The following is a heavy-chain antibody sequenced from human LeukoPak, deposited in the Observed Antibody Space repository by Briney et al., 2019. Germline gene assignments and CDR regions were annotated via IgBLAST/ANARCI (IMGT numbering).Heavy chain of an antibody. CDR3: ARSRVATDAFDI. J-gene: IGHJ3*02. D-gene: IGHD4-23*01. Sequence: PSETLSLTCTVSGGSISSAGYYWRWIRQPAGKGLEWIGRIYTSGSTNYDPSLKSRVTISVDTSKNQFSLKLSSVTAADTAVYYCARSRVATDAFDIWGQGTMVTVSS. CDR1: GGSISSAGYY. CDR2: IYTSGST. V-gene: IGHV4-61*02.